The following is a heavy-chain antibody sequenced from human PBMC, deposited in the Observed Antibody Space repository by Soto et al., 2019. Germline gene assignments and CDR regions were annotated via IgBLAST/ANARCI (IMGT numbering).Heavy chain of an antibody. V-gene: IGHV1-69*13. Sequence: GASVKVSCKASGGTFSSYAISWVRQAPGQGLEWMGGIIPIFGTANYAQKFQGRVTITADESTSTAHMELSSLRSEDTAVYYCARGTALRFLEWLFDYWGQGTLVTVSS. J-gene: IGHJ4*02. CDR1: GGTFSSYA. CDR2: IIPIFGTA. D-gene: IGHD3-3*01. CDR3: ARGTALRFLEWLFDY.